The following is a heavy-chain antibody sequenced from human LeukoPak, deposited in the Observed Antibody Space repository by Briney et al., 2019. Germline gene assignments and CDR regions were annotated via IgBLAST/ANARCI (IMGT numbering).Heavy chain of an antibody. J-gene: IGHJ4*02. D-gene: IGHD6-19*01. CDR1: GFTFSSYA. Sequence: PGGSLRLSCAASGFTFSSYAMHWVRQAPGKGLEWVAVISYDGSNKYYADSVKGRFTISRDNSKSTLYLQMNSLRAEDTAVYYCARDPAPSIAVAGTLDYWGQGTLVTVSS. CDR2: ISYDGSNK. V-gene: IGHV3-30-3*01. CDR3: ARDPAPSIAVAGTLDY.